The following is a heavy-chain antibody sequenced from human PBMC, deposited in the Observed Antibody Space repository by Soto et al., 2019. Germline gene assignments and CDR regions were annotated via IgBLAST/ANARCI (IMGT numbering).Heavy chain of an antibody. D-gene: IGHD6-19*01. V-gene: IGHV1-69*13. CDR2: IIPIFGTA. CDR3: AKEAVAGRVVDAFDI. J-gene: IGHJ3*02. CDR1: GGTFSSYA. Sequence: ASVKVSCKASGGTFSSYAISWVRQAPGQGLEWMGGIIPIFGTANYAQKFQGRVTITADESTSTAYMELSSLRSEDTAVYYCAKEAVAGRVVDAFDIWGQGTMVTVSS.